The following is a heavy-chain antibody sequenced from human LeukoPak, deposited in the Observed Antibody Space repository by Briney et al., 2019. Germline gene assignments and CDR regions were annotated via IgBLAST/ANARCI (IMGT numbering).Heavy chain of an antibody. CDR2: ISSSSSYI. D-gene: IGHD5-18*01. Sequence: GGSLRLSWAASGFTFSSYSMNWVRQAPGEGLEWVSSISSSSSYIYYADSVKGRFTISRDNAKNSLYLQMNSLRAEDTAVYYCASTGYSYGYSLDYWGQGTLVTVSS. V-gene: IGHV3-21*01. CDR1: GFTFSSYS. J-gene: IGHJ4*02. CDR3: ASTGYSYGYSLDY.